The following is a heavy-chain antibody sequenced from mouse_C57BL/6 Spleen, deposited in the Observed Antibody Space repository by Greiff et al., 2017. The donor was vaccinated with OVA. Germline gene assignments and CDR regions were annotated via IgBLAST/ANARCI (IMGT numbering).Heavy chain of an antibody. CDR3: ARSTTVPPYYAMDY. V-gene: IGHV1-19*01. CDR1: GYTFTDYY. J-gene: IGHJ4*01. CDR2: INPYNGGT. Sequence: EVKLMESGPVLVKPGASVKMSCKASGYTFTDYYMNWVKQSHGKSLEWIGVINPYNGGTSYNQKFKGKATLTVDKSSSTAYMELNSLTSEDSAVYYCARSTTVPPYYAMDYWGQGTSVTVSS. D-gene: IGHD1-1*01.